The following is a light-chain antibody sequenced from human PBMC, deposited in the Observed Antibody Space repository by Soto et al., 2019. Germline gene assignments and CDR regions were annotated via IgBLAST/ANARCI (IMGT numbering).Light chain of an antibody. V-gene: IGLV2-23*01. J-gene: IGLJ2*01. CDR3: CSYAGSSTHVI. CDR1: SSDAGSCNL. CDR2: EGS. Sequence: QSALTQPASVSGSPGQSITISCTGTSSDAGSCNLVSWYQQDPGKAPKVMIYEGSKRPSGVSNRFSGSKSGNTASLTISGLQAEDEADYYCCSYAGSSTHVIFGGGTKLTVL.